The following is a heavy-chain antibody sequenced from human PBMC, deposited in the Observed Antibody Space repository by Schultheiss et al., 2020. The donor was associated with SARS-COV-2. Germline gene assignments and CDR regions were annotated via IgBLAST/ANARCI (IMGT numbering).Heavy chain of an antibody. CDR3: AKRPVGPAAPYYFDY. CDR1: GFTFDDYA. CDR2: ISWNSGSI. Sequence: GGSLRLSCAASGFTFDDYAMHWVRQAPGKGLEWVSGISWNSGSIGYADSVKGRFTISRDNAKNSLYLQMNSLRAEDTAVYYCAKRPVGPAAPYYFDYWGQGTLVTVSS. J-gene: IGHJ4*02. V-gene: IGHV3-9*01. D-gene: IGHD2-2*01.